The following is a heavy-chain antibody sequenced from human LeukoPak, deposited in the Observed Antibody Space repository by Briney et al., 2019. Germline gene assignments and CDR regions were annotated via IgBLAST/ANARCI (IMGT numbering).Heavy chain of an antibody. CDR2: IYPGDSDT. Sequence: GESLKISCKGSGYSFTSYWIGWVRQMPGKGLEWMGVIYPGDSDTSYSPSFQGQVTISADKSISTAYLQWSSLKASDNAMYYCARHQYSSSLVAFFDYWRQGTLVTVSS. J-gene: IGHJ4*02. CDR1: GYSFTSYW. CDR3: ARHQYSSSLVAFFDY. D-gene: IGHD6-6*01. V-gene: IGHV5-51*01.